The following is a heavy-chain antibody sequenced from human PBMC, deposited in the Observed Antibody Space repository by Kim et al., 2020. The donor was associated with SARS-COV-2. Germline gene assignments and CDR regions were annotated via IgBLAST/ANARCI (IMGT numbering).Heavy chain of an antibody. Sequence: SGGTTYYADAGKGRFTITRDTAKNTLYLQMNSLRAEDTAVYYCAKSSGWYWGQGTLVTVSS. D-gene: IGHD6-19*01. CDR2: SGGTT. V-gene: IGHV3-23*01. CDR3: AKSSGWY. J-gene: IGHJ4*02.